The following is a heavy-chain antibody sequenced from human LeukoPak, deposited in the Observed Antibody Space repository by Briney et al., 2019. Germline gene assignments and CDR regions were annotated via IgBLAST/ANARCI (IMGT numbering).Heavy chain of an antibody. CDR1: GFTFSDYN. D-gene: IGHD6-6*01. J-gene: IGHJ4*02. V-gene: IGHV3-21*01. CDR2: ITSSSSYM. Sequence: GGSLRLSCAASGFTFSDYNMNWVRQAPGKGQEWVSSITSSSSYMYYADSVKGRFTISRDNAGNSLYLQMNSLRAEDTAVYYCARGGSSSPVISVHWGQGTLVTVSS. CDR3: ARGGSSSPVISVH.